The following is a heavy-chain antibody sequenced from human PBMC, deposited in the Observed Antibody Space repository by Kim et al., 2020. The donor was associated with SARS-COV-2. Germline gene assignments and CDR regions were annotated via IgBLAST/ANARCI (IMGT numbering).Heavy chain of an antibody. V-gene: IGHV4-61*01. CDR1: GGSVSSGSYF. CDR3: ARAPNDFWSGYPYYFDQ. CDR2: IYYSGNT. Sequence: SETLSLTCTVSGGSVSSGSYFWSWLRQPPGKGLEWIGYIYYSGNTKYNPSLKSRVTMSVDTSKSQFSLKLRSVTAADTAVYYCARAPNDFWSGYPYYFDQWGQGTLVTVSS. D-gene: IGHD3-3*01. J-gene: IGHJ4*02.